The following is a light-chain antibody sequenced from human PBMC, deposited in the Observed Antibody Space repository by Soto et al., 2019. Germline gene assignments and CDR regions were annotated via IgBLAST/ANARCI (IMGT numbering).Light chain of an antibody. CDR3: SSYAGSYNVL. CDR2: GNS. CDR1: SSNIGAGYD. V-gene: IGLV1-40*01. Sequence: QSVLTQPPSVSGAPGQRVTISCTGSSSNIGAGYDVHWYQQLPGTAPKLLIYGNSNRPSGVPDRFSGSKSGTSASLAITGLQTEDEADYYCSSYAGSYNVLFGGGTKLTVL. J-gene: IGLJ2*01.